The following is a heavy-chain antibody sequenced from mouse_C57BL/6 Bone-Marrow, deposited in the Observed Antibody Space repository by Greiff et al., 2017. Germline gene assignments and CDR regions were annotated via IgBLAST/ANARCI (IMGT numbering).Heavy chain of an antibody. CDR2: IDPSDSYT. D-gene: IGHD2-3*01. V-gene: IGHV1-69*01. Sequence: QVHVKQPGAELVMPGASVKLSCKASGYTFTSYWMHWVKQRPGQGLEWIGEIDPSDSYTNYNQKFKGKSTLTVDKSSSTAYMQLSSLTSEDSAVYYCARKRSGWSFAYWGQGTLVTVSA. J-gene: IGHJ3*01. CDR3: ARKRSGWSFAY. CDR1: GYTFTSYW.